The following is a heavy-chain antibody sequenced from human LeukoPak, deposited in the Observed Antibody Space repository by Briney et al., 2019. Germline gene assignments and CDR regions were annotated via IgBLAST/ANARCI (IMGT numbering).Heavy chain of an antibody. V-gene: IGHV3-74*01. D-gene: IGHD2-2*01. CDR3: AREGGLGYCSSTSCSDFDY. J-gene: IGHJ4*02. CDR2: INSDGSST. CDR1: GFTFSSYW. Sequence: GGSLRLSCAASGFTFSSYWRHWVRQAPGKGLVWVSRINSDGSSTSYADSVKGRFTISRDNAKNTLYLQMSSLRAEDTAVYYCAREGGLGYCSSTSCSDFDYWGQGTLVTVSS.